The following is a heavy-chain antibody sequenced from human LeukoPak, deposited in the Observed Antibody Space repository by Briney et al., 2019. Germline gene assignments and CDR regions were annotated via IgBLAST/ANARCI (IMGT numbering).Heavy chain of an antibody. CDR1: GGSISSGGYY. D-gene: IGHD5-24*01. CDR3: ARESGSRDGYNGGKFTRLGYFDL. J-gene: IGHJ2*01. CDR2: IYYSRST. Sequence: SQTLSLTCTVSGGSISSGGYYWSWIRQHPGKGLEWIGYIYYSRSTYYNPSLKSRVTISVVTSKNQFSLKLSSVTAADTAVYYCARESGSRDGYNGGKFTRLGYFDLWGRGTLVTVSS. V-gene: IGHV4-31*03.